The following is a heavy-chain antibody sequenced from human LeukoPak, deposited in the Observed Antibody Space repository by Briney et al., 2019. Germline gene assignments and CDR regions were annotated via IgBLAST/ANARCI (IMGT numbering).Heavy chain of an antibody. V-gene: IGHV5-51*01. D-gene: IGHD3-22*01. CDR1: GYSFTSYW. CDR2: IYTGDSDT. Sequence: EAPMISSKTTGYSFTSYWIGWVRQMPAKRLKWMGIIYTGDSDTRYSPSFQGQVTISADKSIRTAYLQWSSLKASDTAMYYCARHGSMTMIRGAFDIWGQGTMVTVSS. J-gene: IGHJ3*02. CDR3: ARHGSMTMIRGAFDI.